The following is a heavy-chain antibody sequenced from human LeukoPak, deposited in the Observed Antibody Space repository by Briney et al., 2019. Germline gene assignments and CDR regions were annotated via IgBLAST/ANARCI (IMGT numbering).Heavy chain of an antibody. D-gene: IGHD2-15*01. J-gene: IGHJ3*02. V-gene: IGHV4-38-2*02. CDR1: GYSISSGYY. Sequence: PSETLSLTCAVSGYSISSGYYWGWIRQPPGKGLEWIGSIYHSGSTYYNPSLKSRVTISVDTSKNQFSLKLSSVTAADTAVYYCARDQVIYCSGGSCTHDAFDIWGQGTMVTVSS. CDR2: IYHSGST. CDR3: ARDQVIYCSGGSCTHDAFDI.